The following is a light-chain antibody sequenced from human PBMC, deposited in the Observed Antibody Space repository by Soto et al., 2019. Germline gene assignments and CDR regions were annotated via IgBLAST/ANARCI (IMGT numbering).Light chain of an antibody. CDR3: RNYNSAFPLT. CDR2: AAS. V-gene: IGKV1-27*01. Sequence: DIQMTESPSSLSASVGDRVTITCRASQGISNNLAWYQQKPGKVPKPLLYAASTLHSGVPSRFSVSGSGTDLTLTISSLQPEDVATYYCRNYNSAFPLTFGGGTKVEIK. CDR1: QGISNN. J-gene: IGKJ4*01.